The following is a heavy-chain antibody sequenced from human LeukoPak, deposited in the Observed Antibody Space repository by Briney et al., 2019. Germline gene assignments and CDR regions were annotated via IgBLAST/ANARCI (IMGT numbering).Heavy chain of an antibody. Sequence: GGSLRLSCAASGFTFSSYAMSWVRQAPGKGLEWVSAISGSGGSIYYADSVKGRFTISRDNSKNTLYLQMNSLRAEDTAVYYCAKEGSGWYLPGWFDPWGQGTLVTVSS. D-gene: IGHD6-19*01. CDR1: GFTFSSYA. V-gene: IGHV3-23*01. CDR2: ISGSGGSI. J-gene: IGHJ5*02. CDR3: AKEGSGWYLPGWFDP.